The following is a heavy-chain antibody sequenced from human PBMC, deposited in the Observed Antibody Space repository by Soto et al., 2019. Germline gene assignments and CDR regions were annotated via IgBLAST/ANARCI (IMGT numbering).Heavy chain of an antibody. D-gene: IGHD6-19*01. V-gene: IGHV3-23*01. CDR1: GFTFSSYA. J-gene: IGHJ4*02. CDR2: SSGSGGST. CDR3: AKGGEQWLVLDY. Sequence: EVQLLESGGGLVQPGGSLRLSCAASGFTFSSYAMSWVRQAPGKGLEWVSASSGSGGSTYYADSVKGRFTISRDNSKNTLYLQMNSLRAEDTAVYYCAKGGEQWLVLDYWGQGTLVTVSS.